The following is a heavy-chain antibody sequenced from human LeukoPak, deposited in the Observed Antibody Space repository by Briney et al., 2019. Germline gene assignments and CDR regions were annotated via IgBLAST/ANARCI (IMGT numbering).Heavy chain of an antibody. V-gene: IGHV3-9*01. D-gene: IGHD1-26*01. J-gene: IGHJ4*02. Sequence: PGRSLRLSCAASGFTFDDYAMHWVRQAPGKGLEWFSGISWNSGSIGYADSVKGRFTISRDNAKNSLYLQMNSLRAEDTALYYCAKDRYGGSSTHLEYWGQGTLVTVSS. CDR2: ISWNSGSI. CDR1: GFTFDDYA. CDR3: AKDRYGGSSTHLEY.